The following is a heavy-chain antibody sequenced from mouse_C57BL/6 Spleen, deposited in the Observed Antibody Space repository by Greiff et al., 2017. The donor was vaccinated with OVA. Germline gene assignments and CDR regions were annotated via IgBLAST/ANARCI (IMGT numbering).Heavy chain of an antibody. J-gene: IGHJ1*03. V-gene: IGHV1-50*01. CDR2: IDPSDSYT. Sequence: VQLQQSGAELVKPGASVKLSCKASGYTFTSYWMQWVKQRPGQGLEWIGEIDPSDSYTNYNQKFKGKATLTVDTSSSTAYMQLSSLTSEDSAVYYCARKGQLHWYFDVWGTGTTVTVSS. CDR3: ARKGQLHWYFDV. CDR1: GYTFTSYW. D-gene: IGHD3-3*01.